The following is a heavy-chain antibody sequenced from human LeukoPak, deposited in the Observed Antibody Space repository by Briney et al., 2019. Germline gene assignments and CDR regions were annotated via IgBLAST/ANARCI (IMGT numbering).Heavy chain of an antibody. CDR3: ARGTGNNWYDYFDY. CDR1: GYTFTDYY. V-gene: IGHV1-2*02. CDR2: INPNSGGT. J-gene: IGHJ4*02. D-gene: IGHD1-1*01. Sequence: ASVKVSCKASGYTFTDYYMHWVRQAPGQGLEWMGWINPNSGGTNYAQKFQGRVTVTRDTSISTAYMELSRLRSDDTAVYYCARGTGNNWYDYFDYWGQGTLVTVSS.